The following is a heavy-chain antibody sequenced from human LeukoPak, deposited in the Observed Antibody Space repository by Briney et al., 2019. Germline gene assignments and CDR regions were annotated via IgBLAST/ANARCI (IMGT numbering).Heavy chain of an antibody. D-gene: IGHD2-21*02. J-gene: IGHJ6*01. CDR2: TNPIVGVV. Sequence: ASVKVSCKVSGGIFSKNIISWLRQAAGQGLEWMGRTNPIVGVVDYAQKFQGRVAITPDMSTTTCYMDLSKLRAGDTPSHFCTRVKAVGVTVAIDASFDYGMAVWGQGTTVILSS. CDR3: TRVKAVGVTVAIDASFDYGMAV. V-gene: IGHV1-69*02. CDR1: GGIFSKNI.